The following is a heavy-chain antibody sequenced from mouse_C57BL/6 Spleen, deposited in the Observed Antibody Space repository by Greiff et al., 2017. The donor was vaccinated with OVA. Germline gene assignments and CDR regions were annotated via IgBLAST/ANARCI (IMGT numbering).Heavy chain of an antibody. D-gene: IGHD4-1*01. CDR1: GFNIKDDY. Sequence: EVKLVESGAELVRPGASVKLSCTASGFNIKDDYMHWVKQRPEQGLEWIGWIDPENGDTEYASKFQGKATITADTSSNTAYLQLSSLTSEDTAVYYCTTGTGPWFAYWGQGTLVTVSA. V-gene: IGHV14-4*01. CDR2: IDPENGDT. J-gene: IGHJ3*01. CDR3: TTGTGPWFAY.